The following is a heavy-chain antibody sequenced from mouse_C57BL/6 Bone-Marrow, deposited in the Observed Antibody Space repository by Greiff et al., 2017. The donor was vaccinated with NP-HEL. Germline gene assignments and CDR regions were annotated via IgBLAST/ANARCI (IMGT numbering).Heavy chain of an antibody. CDR2: IDPETGGT. V-gene: IGHV1-15*01. J-gene: IGHJ2*01. CDR3: TSKEGNY. CDR1: GYTFTDYE. Sequence: VQLQQSGAELVRPGASVTLSCKASGYTFTDYEMHWVKQTPVHGLEWIGAIDPETGGTAYNQKFKGKAILTADKSTSPAYMELRSLTSEDSAVYYCTSKEGNYWGQGTTLTVSS.